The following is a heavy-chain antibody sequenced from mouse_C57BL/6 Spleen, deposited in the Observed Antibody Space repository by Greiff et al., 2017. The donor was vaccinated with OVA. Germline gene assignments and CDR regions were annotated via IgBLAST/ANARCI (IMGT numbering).Heavy chain of an antibody. CDR1: GFSLTSYG. Sequence: VMLVESGPGLVAPSQSLSITCTVSGFSLTSYGVHWVRQPPGKGLEWLVVIWSDGSTTYNSALKSRLSISKDNSKSQVFLKMNSLQTDDTAMYYCARHEGQPSAWFAYWGQGTLVTVSA. CDR3: ARHEGQPSAWFAY. J-gene: IGHJ3*01. D-gene: IGHD3-1*01. CDR2: IWSDGST. V-gene: IGHV2-6-1*01.